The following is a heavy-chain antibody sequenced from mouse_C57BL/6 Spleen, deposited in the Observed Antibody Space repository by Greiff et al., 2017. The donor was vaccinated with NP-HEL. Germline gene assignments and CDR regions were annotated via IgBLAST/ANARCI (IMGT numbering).Heavy chain of an antibody. D-gene: IGHD1-1*01. CDR3: TTDYYGSSVDY. J-gene: IGHJ2*01. CDR2: IDPENGDT. V-gene: IGHV14-4*01. CDR1: GFNIKDDY. Sequence: EVKLQESGAELVRPGASVKLSCTASGFNIKDDYMHWVKQRPEQGLEWIGWIDPENGDTAYASKFQGKATITADTSSNTAYLQLSSLTSEDTAVYYCTTDYYGSSVDYWGQGTTLTVSS.